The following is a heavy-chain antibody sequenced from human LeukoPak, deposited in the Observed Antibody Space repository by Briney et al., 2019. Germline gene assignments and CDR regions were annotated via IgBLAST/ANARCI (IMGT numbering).Heavy chain of an antibody. CDR2: ISAYNGNT. Sequence: ASVKVSCKASGYTFTSYGISWVRQAPGQGLEWMGWISAYNGNTNYAQKLQGRVTMTTDTSTSTAYMELRSLRSDDTAVYYCARDGHWGDAYYYGSGNAFDIWGQGTMVTVSS. CDR1: GYTFTSYG. J-gene: IGHJ3*02. CDR3: ARDGHWGDAYYYGSGNAFDI. D-gene: IGHD3-10*01. V-gene: IGHV1-18*01.